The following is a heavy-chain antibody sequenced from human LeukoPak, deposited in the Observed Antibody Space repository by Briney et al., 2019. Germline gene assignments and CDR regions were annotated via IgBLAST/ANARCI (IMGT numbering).Heavy chain of an antibody. V-gene: IGHV3-23*01. CDR1: GFTFSSYA. Sequence: GGSLRLSCAASGFTFSSYAMSWVRQAPGKGLEWVSAISGSGGSTYYADSVKGRFTISRDNSKNTLYLQMNSLRAEDTAVYYCAKGPDFWSGYYVVDYWGQGTLVTVSS. J-gene: IGHJ4*02. D-gene: IGHD3-3*01. CDR2: ISGSGGST. CDR3: AKGPDFWSGYYVVDY.